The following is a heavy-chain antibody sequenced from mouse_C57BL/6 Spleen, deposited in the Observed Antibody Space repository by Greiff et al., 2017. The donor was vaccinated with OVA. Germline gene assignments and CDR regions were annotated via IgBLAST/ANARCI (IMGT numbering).Heavy chain of an antibody. CDR3: TRETGTRAMDY. Sequence: EVKLVESGEGLVKPGGSLKLSCAASGIIFSSYAMSWVRQTPEKRLEWVAYISSGGDYIYYADTVKGRFTISRDNARNTLYLQMSSLKSEDTDMYYCTRETGTRAMDYWGQGTSVTVSS. CDR1: GIIFSSYA. CDR2: ISSGGDYI. J-gene: IGHJ4*01. D-gene: IGHD4-1*01. V-gene: IGHV5-9-1*02.